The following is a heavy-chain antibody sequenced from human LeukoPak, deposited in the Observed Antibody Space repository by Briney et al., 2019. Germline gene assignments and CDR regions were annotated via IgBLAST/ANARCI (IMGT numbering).Heavy chain of an antibody. CDR3: AKDVVAGVGYYFDY. V-gene: IGHV3-9*03. Sequence: GRSLRLSCAASGFTFDDYATHWVRQAPGKGLEWVSGISWNSGSIGYADSVKGRFTISRDNAKNSLYLQMNSLRAEDMALYYCAKDVVAGVGYYFDYWGQGTLVTVSS. CDR2: ISWNSGSI. D-gene: IGHD2-15*01. J-gene: IGHJ4*02. CDR1: GFTFDDYA.